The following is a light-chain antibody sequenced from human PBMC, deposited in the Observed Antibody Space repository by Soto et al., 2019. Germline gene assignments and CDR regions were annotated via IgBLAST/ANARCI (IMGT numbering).Light chain of an antibody. V-gene: IGKV1D-12*01. CDR3: QQANSFPPT. J-gene: IGKJ3*01. Sequence: DIQMTQSPSSVSASIGDRVTITCRASQGISKCVAWYQQKPGGAPKLLIYAASSLQSGVPSRFSGSGSGTDFTLTISSLQPEDFASYYCQQANSFPPTFGPGTKVDIK. CDR2: AAS. CDR1: QGISKC.